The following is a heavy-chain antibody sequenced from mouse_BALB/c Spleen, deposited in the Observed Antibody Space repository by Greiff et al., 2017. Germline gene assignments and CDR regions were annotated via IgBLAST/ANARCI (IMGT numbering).Heavy chain of an antibody. CDR3: ARNEGLYDGYYGAMDY. D-gene: IGHD2-3*01. CDR1: GYTFSSYW. V-gene: IGHV1-9*01. Sequence: VQLQQSGAELMKPGASVKISCKATGYTFSSYWIEWVKQRPGHGLEWIGEILPGSVSTNYNEKFKGKATFTADTSSNTAYMQLSSLTSEDSAVYYCARNEGLYDGYYGAMDYWGQGTSVTVSS. J-gene: IGHJ4*01. CDR2: ILPGSVST.